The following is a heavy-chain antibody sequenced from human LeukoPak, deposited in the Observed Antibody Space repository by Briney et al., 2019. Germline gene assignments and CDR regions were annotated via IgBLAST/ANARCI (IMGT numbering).Heavy chain of an antibody. CDR3: ARVRGDYYDSSGYYSAFDY. CDR2: INHSGSA. CDR1: GGPFSGYY. J-gene: IGHJ4*02. V-gene: IGHV4-34*01. D-gene: IGHD3-22*01. Sequence: PSETLSLTCAVYGGPFSGYYWSWIRQPPGKGLEWIGEINHSGSANYNPSLKSRVTISVDMSKNQFSLKLNSVTAADTAVYYCARVRGDYYDSSGYYSAFDYWGQGTLVTVSS.